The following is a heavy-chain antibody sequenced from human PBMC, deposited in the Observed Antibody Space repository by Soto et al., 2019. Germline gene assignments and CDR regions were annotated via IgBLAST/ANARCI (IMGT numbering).Heavy chain of an antibody. D-gene: IGHD6-6*01. V-gene: IGHV4-39*01. CDR3: AGGYSSSSSPLDY. CDR1: GGSISSSSYY. Sequence: QLQLQESGPGLVKPSETLSLTCTVSGGSISSSSYYWGWIRQPPGKGLEWIGSIYYSGSTYYNPSLKRRVTISVDTSKNQFSLKLSSVTAADTAVYYCAGGYSSSSSPLDYWGQGTLVTVSS. CDR2: IYYSGST. J-gene: IGHJ4*02.